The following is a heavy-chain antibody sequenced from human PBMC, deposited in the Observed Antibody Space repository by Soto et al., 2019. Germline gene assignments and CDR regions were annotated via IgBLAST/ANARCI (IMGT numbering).Heavy chain of an antibody. J-gene: IGHJ4*02. CDR3: AREGREDGDYIKFDS. D-gene: IGHD4-17*01. CDR1: GGSFSGYY. CDR2: INHSGST. V-gene: IGHV4-34*01. Sequence: QVLLQQWGAGLLKPSETLSLTCAVYGGSFSGYYWSWFRQPPGKGLEWIGEINHSGSTNYNASLTSRATISVDTSKKQLSLQLSSVTAADTAVYYCAREGREDGDYIKFDSWGQGTLVTVSS.